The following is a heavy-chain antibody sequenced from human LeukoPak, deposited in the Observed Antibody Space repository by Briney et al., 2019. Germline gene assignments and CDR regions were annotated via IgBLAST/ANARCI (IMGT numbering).Heavy chain of an antibody. D-gene: IGHD2-2*01. CDR1: GGSISSGSYY. CDR2: IYTSGST. J-gene: IGHJ4*02. Sequence: PSETLSLTCTVPGGSISSGSYYWSWIRQPAGKGLEWIGRIYTSGSTNYNPSLKSRVTISVDTSKNQFSLKLSSVTAADTAVYYCARLTYVPAAIVDYWGQGTLVTVSS. CDR3: ARLTYVPAAIVDY. V-gene: IGHV4-61*02.